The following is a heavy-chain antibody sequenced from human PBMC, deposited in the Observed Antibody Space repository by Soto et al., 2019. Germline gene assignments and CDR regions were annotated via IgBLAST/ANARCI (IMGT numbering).Heavy chain of an antibody. Sequence: QVQLQESGPGLVKPSETLSLTCTVSGDSIVNYYWSWIRQPPGKGLEWIGYIHYTGSTNYNASLQSRVTISVDTSKNQFSLKLSSVTAADTAVYYCARSLYGGNALDYWGQGTLVTVSS. CDR3: ARSLYGGNALDY. V-gene: IGHV4-59*12. CDR2: IHYTGST. D-gene: IGHD2-15*01. CDR1: GDSIVNYY. J-gene: IGHJ4*02.